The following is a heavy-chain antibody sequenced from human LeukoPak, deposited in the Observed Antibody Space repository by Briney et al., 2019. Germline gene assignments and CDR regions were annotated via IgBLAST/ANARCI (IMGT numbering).Heavy chain of an antibody. D-gene: IGHD2-2*01. J-gene: IGHJ3*02. CDR2: IYYSGST. Sequence: PSETLSLTCTVSGGSISSYYWSWIRQPPGKGLEWIGYIYYSGSTNYNPSLKSRVTISVDTSKNQFSLKLSSVTAADTAVYYCARRGYCSSTSCRAFDIWGQGAMVTVSS. CDR1: GGSISSYY. CDR3: ARRGYCSSTSCRAFDI. V-gene: IGHV4-59*08.